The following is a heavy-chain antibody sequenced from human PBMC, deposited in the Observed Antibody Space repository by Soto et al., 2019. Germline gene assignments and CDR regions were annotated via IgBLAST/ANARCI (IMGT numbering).Heavy chain of an antibody. CDR1: DGSISSSSYF. D-gene: IGHD2-21*02. CDR3: ARHPSDFWFDP. V-gene: IGHV4-39*01. CDR2: IYYSGST. Sequence: PSETLSLTCTVSDGSISSSSYFWGWIRQPPGKGLEWIGSIYYSGSTYYNPSLKSQVAVSVDTSKNQFSLKRSSVTAADTAVYYCARHPSDFWFDPWGQGTLVTVSS. J-gene: IGHJ5*02.